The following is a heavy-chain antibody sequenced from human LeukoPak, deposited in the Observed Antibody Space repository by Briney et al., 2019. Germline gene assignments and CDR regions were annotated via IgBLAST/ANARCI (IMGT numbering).Heavy chain of an antibody. Sequence: PSETLSLTCTVSGGSISSSSYYWGWIRQPPGKGLEWIGSIYYTGRTYYIPSLKSRVTISVDTSKNQFSLRLTSVTAADTALYYCARQKRAVRGLITDLYYFDSWGQGTLVAVSS. J-gene: IGHJ4*02. CDR1: GGSISSSSYY. V-gene: IGHV4-39*01. CDR2: IYYTGRT. D-gene: IGHD3-10*01. CDR3: ARQKRAVRGLITDLYYFDS.